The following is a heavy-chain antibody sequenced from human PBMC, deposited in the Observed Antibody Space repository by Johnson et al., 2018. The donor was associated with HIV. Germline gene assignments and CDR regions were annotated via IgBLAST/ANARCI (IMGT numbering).Heavy chain of an antibody. CDR2: ISGSGGST. CDR3: ARGPVFDI. J-gene: IGHJ3*02. Sequence: EVQLLESGGGVVRPGGSLRLSCAASGFTFDDYGMSWVRQAPGKGLEWVSAISGSGGSTYYADSVKGRFTISRDNSKNTLYLQMNSLRAEDTAVYYCARGPVFDIWGQGTMVTVSS. V-gene: IGHV3-23*01. CDR1: GFTFDDYG.